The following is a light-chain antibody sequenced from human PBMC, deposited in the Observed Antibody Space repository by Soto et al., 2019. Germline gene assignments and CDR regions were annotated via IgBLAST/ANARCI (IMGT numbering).Light chain of an antibody. Sequence: QSVLTQPPSASGSPGQSVTISCSGTSSDVGAYNYVSWYQQHPGKAPRLLIYEVSQRPSGVPDRFSGSKSANTASLTVSGLQPEDEADYYCAAWDDSLSGYVFGTGTKVTVL. J-gene: IGLJ1*01. V-gene: IGLV2-8*01. CDR2: EVS. CDR1: SSDVGAYNY. CDR3: AAWDDSLSGYV.